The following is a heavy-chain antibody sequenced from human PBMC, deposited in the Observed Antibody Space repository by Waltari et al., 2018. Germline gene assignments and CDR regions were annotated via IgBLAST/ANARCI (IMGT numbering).Heavy chain of an antibody. D-gene: IGHD3-3*01. CDR1: GFTFSSYG. V-gene: IGHV3-30*18. Sequence: QVQLVESGGGVVQPGRSLRLSCAASGFTFSSYGMHWVRQAPGKGLEWVAVISYDGSNKYYADSVKGRFTISRDNSKNTLYLQMNSLRAEDTAVYYCAKDQTVFGVVPGDYWGQGTLVTVSS. CDR2: ISYDGSNK. CDR3: AKDQTVFGVVPGDY. J-gene: IGHJ4*02.